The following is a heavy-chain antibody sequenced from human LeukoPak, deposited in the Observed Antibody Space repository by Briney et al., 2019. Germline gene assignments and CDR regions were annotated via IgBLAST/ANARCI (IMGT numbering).Heavy chain of an antibody. D-gene: IGHD6-13*01. CDR3: ARAVYSSSWYFRVNWFDP. CDR1: GFTFSSYA. V-gene: IGHV3-64*01. J-gene: IGHJ5*02. Sequence: GGSLRLSCAASGFTFSSYAMHWVRQAPGKGLEYVSAISSNGGSTYYANSVKGRLTISRDNSKNTLYLQMGSLRAEDMAVYYCARAVYSSSWYFRVNWFDPWGQGTLVTVSS. CDR2: ISSNGGST.